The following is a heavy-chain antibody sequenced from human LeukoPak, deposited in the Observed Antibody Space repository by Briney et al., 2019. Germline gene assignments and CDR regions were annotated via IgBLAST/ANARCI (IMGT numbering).Heavy chain of an antibody. Sequence: PSETLSLTCAVYGGSFSGYYWSWIRQPPGKGLEWIGEINHSGSTNYNPSLKSRVTISVDTSKNQFSLKLSSVTAADTAVYYCAREEGSGSYSMLSKWYYFDYWGQGTLVTVSS. V-gene: IGHV4-34*01. D-gene: IGHD1-26*01. CDR2: INHSGST. CDR3: AREEGSGSYSMLSKWYYFDY. J-gene: IGHJ4*02. CDR1: GGSFSGYY.